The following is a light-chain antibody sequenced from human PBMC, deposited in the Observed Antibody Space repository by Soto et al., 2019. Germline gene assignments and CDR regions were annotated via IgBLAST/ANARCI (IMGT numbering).Light chain of an antibody. V-gene: IGLV1-51*02. CDR1: TSSIGNNY. Sequence: QSVLTQPPSVSAAPGRKVTISCSGSTSSIGNNYVCWYQQVPGTAPKLLIYENNKRPSGIPDRFSGSKSGTSATLGITGLQTGDEADYYCGTWDSRLNTDVFGTGTKVTVL. CDR3: GTWDSRLNTDV. CDR2: ENN. J-gene: IGLJ1*01.